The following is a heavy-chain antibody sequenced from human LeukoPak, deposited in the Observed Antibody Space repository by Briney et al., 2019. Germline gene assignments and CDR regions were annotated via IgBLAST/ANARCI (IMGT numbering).Heavy chain of an antibody. Sequence: GGSLRLSCAASGFTFSSYSMNWVRQAPGKALEWVSSISSSSSYIYYADSVKGRFTISRDNAKNSLYLQMNSLRAEDTAVYYCARISRYYYDSSGYFDYWGQGTLVTVSS. D-gene: IGHD3-22*01. CDR2: ISSSSSYI. V-gene: IGHV3-21*04. J-gene: IGHJ4*02. CDR1: GFTFSSYS. CDR3: ARISRYYYDSSGYFDY.